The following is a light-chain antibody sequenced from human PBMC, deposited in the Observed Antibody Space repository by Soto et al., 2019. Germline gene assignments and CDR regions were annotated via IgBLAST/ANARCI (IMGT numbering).Light chain of an antibody. V-gene: IGLV2-14*03. J-gene: IGLJ1*01. CDR1: SSDVGGYNF. Sequence: QSALTQPASVSGSPGQSITISCTGTSSDVGGYNFVSWYQHHPGKAPKLIIYDVTNRPSGISNRFSGSKSGNTASLTISGLQAEDEADYYCTSYTSSSTYVFGTGTKLTV. CDR3: TSYTSSSTYV. CDR2: DVT.